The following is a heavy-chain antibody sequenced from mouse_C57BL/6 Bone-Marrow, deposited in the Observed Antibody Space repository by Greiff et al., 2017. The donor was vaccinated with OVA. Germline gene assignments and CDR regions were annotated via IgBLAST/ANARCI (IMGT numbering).Heavy chain of an antibody. Sequence: VQLQQSGPELVKPGASVKISCKASGYAFSSSWMNWVKQRPGQGLEWIGRIYPGDGDTNYNGKFKGKATLTADKSSSTAYMQLSSLTSEDSAVYFCARHEVSYYAYYFDFWGQGTTLTVSS. J-gene: IGHJ2*01. D-gene: IGHD2-12*01. CDR2: IYPGDGDT. V-gene: IGHV1-82*01. CDR3: ARHEVSYYAYYFDF. CDR1: GYAFSSSW.